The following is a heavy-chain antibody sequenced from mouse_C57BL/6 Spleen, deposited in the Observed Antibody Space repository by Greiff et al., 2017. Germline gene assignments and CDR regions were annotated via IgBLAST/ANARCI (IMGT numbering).Heavy chain of an antibody. CDR3: TTGYGNYAAMDY. J-gene: IGHJ4*01. Sequence: VQLQQSGAELVRPGASVKLSCTASGFNIKDYYMHWVKQRPEQGLEWIGRIDPEDGDTEYAPKFQGKATMTADTSSNTAYLQLSSLTSEDTAVYYCTTGYGNYAAMDYWGQGTSVTVSS. CDR2: IDPEDGDT. V-gene: IGHV14-1*01. D-gene: IGHD2-1*01. CDR1: GFNIKDYY.